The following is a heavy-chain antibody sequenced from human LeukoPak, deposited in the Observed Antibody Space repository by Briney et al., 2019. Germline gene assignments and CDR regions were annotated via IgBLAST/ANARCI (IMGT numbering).Heavy chain of an antibody. CDR2: IYPGDSDT. Sequence: PGESLKISCKGSGYSFTSYWIGWVRQMPGKGLEWMGIIYPGDSDTRYSPSFQGQVTISANKSISTAYLQWSSLKASDTAMYYCARRGAVYDILTGYYPPYFDYWGQGTLVTVSS. V-gene: IGHV5-51*03. D-gene: IGHD3-9*01. CDR1: GYSFTSYW. CDR3: ARRGAVYDILTGYYPPYFDY. J-gene: IGHJ4*02.